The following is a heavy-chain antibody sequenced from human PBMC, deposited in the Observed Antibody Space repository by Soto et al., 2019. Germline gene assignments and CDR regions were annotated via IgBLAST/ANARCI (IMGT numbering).Heavy chain of an antibody. CDR1: GFTFSSYA. CDR2: ISGSGGST. J-gene: IGHJ6*02. CDR3: AKGFYDFWSGFGPYYGMDV. Sequence: GGSLRLSCAASGFTFSSYAMSWVRQAPGKGLEWVSAISGSGGSTYYADSVKGRFTISSDNSKNTLYLQMNSLRAEDTAVYYCAKGFYDFWSGFGPYYGMDVWGQGTTVTVSS. V-gene: IGHV3-23*01. D-gene: IGHD3-3*01.